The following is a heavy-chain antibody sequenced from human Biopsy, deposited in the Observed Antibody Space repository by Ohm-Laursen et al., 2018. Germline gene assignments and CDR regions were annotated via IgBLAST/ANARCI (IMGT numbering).Heavy chain of an antibody. V-gene: IGHV4-59*02. CDR3: ARDRGILNYGNFKYYHYYGMDV. Sequence: SQTLSLTCTVSGDSVTKYYWSWIRQPPGKGLEWIGHIYYSVMTNYNPSLQSRVSISVDTSRNQVSLTLDSVTAADTAVYYCARDRGILNYGNFKYYHYYGMDVWGQGTKVTVSS. D-gene: IGHD4-11*01. CDR1: GDSVTKYY. CDR2: IYYSVMT. J-gene: IGHJ6*02.